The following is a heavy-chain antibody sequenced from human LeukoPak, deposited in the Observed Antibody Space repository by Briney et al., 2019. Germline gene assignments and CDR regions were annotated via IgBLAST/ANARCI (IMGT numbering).Heavy chain of an antibody. Sequence: GGSLRLSCEASGFTFSNYAMSWVRQAPGKGLEGVSAFSGSGGSTYYADSVKGRFTISRDNSKNTLYLQMNSLRAEDTAVYYCAKDVGYCSSNTCYKPFDSWGQGTLVTVSS. CDR2: FSGSGGST. CDR1: GFTFSNYA. CDR3: AKDVGYCSSNTCYKPFDS. J-gene: IGHJ4*02. V-gene: IGHV3-23*01. D-gene: IGHD2-2*02.